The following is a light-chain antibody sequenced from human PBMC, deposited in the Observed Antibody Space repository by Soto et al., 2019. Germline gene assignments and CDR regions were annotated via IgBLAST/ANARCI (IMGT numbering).Light chain of an antibody. CDR1: SSDVGGSNY. Sequence: QSALTQPASVSGSPGQSITISCTGTSSDVGGSNYVSWYQQHPGKAPKLMIYDVHNRPSGISNRFSGSKSGNTASLTISGLQAEDEAAYYCSSYRSGSTLVFGGGTQLTVL. CDR3: SSYRSGSTLV. CDR2: DVH. V-gene: IGLV2-14*01. J-gene: IGLJ2*01.